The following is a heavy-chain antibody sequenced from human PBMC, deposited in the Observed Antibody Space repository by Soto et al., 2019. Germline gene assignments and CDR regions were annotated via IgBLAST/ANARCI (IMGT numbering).Heavy chain of an antibody. D-gene: IGHD6-19*01. Sequence: GGSLRLSCAASGFTVSSNYMSWVRQAPGKGLEWVSVIYSGGSTYYADSVKGRFTISRDNSKNTLYLQMNSLRAEDTAVYYCARDNKVAVAGSDAFDIWGQGTMVTVSS. CDR3: ARDNKVAVAGSDAFDI. J-gene: IGHJ3*02. V-gene: IGHV3-66*01. CDR1: GFTVSSNY. CDR2: IYSGGST.